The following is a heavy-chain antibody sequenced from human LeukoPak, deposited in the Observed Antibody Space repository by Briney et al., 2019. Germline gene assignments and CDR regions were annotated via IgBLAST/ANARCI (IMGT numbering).Heavy chain of an antibody. CDR3: AKDLSRSRYCSGGSCYSSEYFQH. V-gene: IGHV3-23*01. CDR2: ISGSGGST. CDR1: GFTFSSYA. J-gene: IGHJ1*01. Sequence: PGGSLRLYCAASGFTFSSYAMSWVRQAPGKGLEWVSAISGSGGSTYYADSVKGRFTISRDNSKNTLYLQMNSLRAEDTAVYYCAKDLSRSRYCSGGSCYSSEYFQHWGQGTLVTVSS. D-gene: IGHD2-15*01.